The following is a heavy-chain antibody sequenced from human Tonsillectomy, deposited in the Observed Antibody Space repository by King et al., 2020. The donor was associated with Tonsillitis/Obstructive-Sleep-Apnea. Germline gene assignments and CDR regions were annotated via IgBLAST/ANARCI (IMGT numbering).Heavy chain of an antibody. D-gene: IGHD3-3*01. Sequence: VQLVESGGGVVQPGRSLRLSCAASGFTFSSYAMHWVRQAPGKGLEWVAVISYDGSNKYYADSVKGRFTISRDNSKNTLYLQMNSLTAEDTAICYCARDGDFWSGYYPARFDYWGQGTLVTVSS. J-gene: IGHJ4*02. V-gene: IGHV3-30*04. CDR3: ARDGDFWSGYYPARFDY. CDR1: GFTFSSYA. CDR2: ISYDGSNK.